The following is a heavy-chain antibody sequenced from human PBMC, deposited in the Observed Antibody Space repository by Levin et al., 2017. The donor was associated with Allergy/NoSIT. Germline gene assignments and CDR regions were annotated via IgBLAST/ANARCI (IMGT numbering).Heavy chain of an antibody. CDR1: GGTFSSYT. V-gene: IGHV1-69*02. Sequence: SVKVSCKASGGTFSSYTISWVRQAPGQGLEWMGRIIPILGIANYAQKFQGRVTITADKSTSTAYMELSSLRSEDTAVYYCASTQPPNSSGWYYHDYWGQGTLVTVSS. CDR2: IIPILGIA. CDR3: ASTQPPNSSGWYYHDY. J-gene: IGHJ4*02. D-gene: IGHD6-19*01.